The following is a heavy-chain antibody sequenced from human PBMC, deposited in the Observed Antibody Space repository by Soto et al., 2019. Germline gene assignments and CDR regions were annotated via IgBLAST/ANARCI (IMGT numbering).Heavy chain of an antibody. J-gene: IGHJ6*02. CDR2: IDPSDSYT. V-gene: IGHV5-10-1*01. CDR1: YW. Sequence: YWLSRGVHMPGRGLEWMGRIDPSDSYTNYSPSFQGHVTISADKSISTAYLQWSSLKASDTAMYYCARHSSGAYYYYGMAVWVQGTTVPGFS. D-gene: IGHD1-26*01. CDR3: ARHSSGAYYYYGMAV.